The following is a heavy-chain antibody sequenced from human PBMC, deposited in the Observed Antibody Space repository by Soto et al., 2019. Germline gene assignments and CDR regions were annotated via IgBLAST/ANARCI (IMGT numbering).Heavy chain of an antibody. CDR2: ISYNGRNK. CDR3: AKDIREYSSGWTYFDY. D-gene: IGHD6-19*01. CDR1: GFTFSFYA. J-gene: IGHJ4*01. V-gene: IGHV3-30*04. Sequence: GGSLRLSCAASGFTFSFYAMHWVRQAPGKGLEWVAVISYNGRNKHYVDSVKGRFTISRDSAKNSLYLQMNSLRPEDTALYYCAKDIREYSSGWTYFDYWGHGTLVTVSS.